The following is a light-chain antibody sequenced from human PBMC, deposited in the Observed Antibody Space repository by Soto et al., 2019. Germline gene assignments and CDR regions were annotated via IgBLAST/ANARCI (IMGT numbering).Light chain of an antibody. CDR3: QQYYNTPLT. Sequence: DIVMTQSPDSLAVSLGERATINCKSSQSVFYSSSNKNYLAWYQQKRGQPPKVLIYWASTRESGVPDRFSGSGSGTDFTLTISSLQAEDVAVYYCQQYYNTPLTFGGGTKVEIK. CDR2: WAS. CDR1: QSVFYSSSNKNY. J-gene: IGKJ4*01. V-gene: IGKV4-1*01.